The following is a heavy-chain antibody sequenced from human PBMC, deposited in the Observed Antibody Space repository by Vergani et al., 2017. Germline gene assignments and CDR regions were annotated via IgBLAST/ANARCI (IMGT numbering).Heavy chain of an antibody. D-gene: IGHD1-1*01. CDR3: ARATGTRGGDY. V-gene: IGHV4-59*01. J-gene: IGHJ4*02. Sequence: QVQLQESGPGLVKPSETLSLTCTVSGGSISSYYWSWIRQPPGKGLEWIGYIYYSGSTNYNPSLKSRVTISVDTSKNQFSLKLSSVTAADTAVYYCARATGTRGGDYWGQGTLVTFSS. CDR2: IYYSGST. CDR1: GGSISSYY.